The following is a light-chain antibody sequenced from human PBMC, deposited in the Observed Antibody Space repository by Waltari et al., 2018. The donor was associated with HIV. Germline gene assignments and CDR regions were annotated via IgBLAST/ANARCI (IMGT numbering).Light chain of an antibody. V-gene: IGLV1-44*01. CDR2: RNN. CDR3: AAWDDTFRWV. CDR1: SSNIGINS. Sequence: ASGTPGQRVTISCSGSSSNIGINSVYWYQQVPGRTPKLLIYRNNQRPSGVPDRFSGSKSGTSASLAISGLQSEDEADYYCAAWDDTFRWVFGGGTKLTVL. J-gene: IGLJ3*02.